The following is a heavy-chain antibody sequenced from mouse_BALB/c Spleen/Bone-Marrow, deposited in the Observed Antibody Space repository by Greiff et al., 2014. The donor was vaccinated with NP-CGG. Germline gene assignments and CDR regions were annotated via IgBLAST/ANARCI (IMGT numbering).Heavy chain of an antibody. CDR3: ARAGYGSSYDWFAY. V-gene: IGHV1-67*01. Sequence: QVQLQQSGPELVRPGVSVKISCKGSGYTFTDYAMHRVKQSHAKSLEWIGVISTYSGNTNYNQKFKGKATMTVDKSSSTAYMELARLTSEDSAIYYCARAGYGSSYDWFAYWGQGTLVTVSA. CDR1: GYTFTDYA. J-gene: IGHJ3*01. CDR2: ISTYSGNT. D-gene: IGHD1-1*01.